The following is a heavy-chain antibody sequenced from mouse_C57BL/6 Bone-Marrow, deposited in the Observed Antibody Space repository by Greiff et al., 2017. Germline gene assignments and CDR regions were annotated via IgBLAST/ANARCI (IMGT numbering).Heavy chain of an antibody. CDR3: STGYGNCMAY. CDR2: IDPEDGGT. Sequence: EVQLQQSGAELVRPGASVKLSCTASGFNINDYYMHWVKQRPEQGLEWIGRIDPEDGGTEYAPKFQGKATMTADTSSNTAYLQLSSLTSEDTADYYCSTGYGNCMAYWGQGTLVTVSA. CDR1: GFNINDYY. V-gene: IGHV14-1*01. J-gene: IGHJ3*01. D-gene: IGHD2-10*02.